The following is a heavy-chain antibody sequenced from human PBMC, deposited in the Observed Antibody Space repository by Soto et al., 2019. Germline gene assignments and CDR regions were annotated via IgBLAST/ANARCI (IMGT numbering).Heavy chain of an antibody. V-gene: IGHV4-30-2*01. Sequence: PSETLSLTCAVSGGSISSGCYSWSWIRQPPGKGLEWIGYIYHSGSTYYNPSLKSRVTISVDRSKNQFSLKLSFVTAADTAVFWCAIGPVDGSTFFYTWAQGALLTVSS. CDR3: AIGPVDGSTFFYT. CDR2: IYHSGST. D-gene: IGHD3-3*01. CDR1: GGSISSGCYS. J-gene: IGHJ4*02.